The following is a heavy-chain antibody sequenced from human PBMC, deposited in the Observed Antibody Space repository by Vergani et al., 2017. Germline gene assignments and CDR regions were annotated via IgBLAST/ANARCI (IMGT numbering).Heavy chain of an antibody. Sequence: EVELVQSGPEMRKPGESLKISCKGSEYSFGNYWIGWVRQMPGKGREWMGIIYPADSATRYSPSFQGQVTISADKSISTAFLQWDSLKASDTALYYCARHTTYTDSWGQGPLVTVSS. CDR1: EYSFGNYW. D-gene: IGHD1-1*01. V-gene: IGHV5-51*01. J-gene: IGHJ4*02. CDR3: ARHTTYTDS. CDR2: IYPADSAT.